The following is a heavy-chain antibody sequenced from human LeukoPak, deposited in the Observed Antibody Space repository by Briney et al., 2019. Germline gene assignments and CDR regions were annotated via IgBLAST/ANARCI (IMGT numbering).Heavy chain of an antibody. V-gene: IGHV1-69*01. CDR3: ARDASPYYYDSSGYPGRFDY. D-gene: IGHD3-22*01. CDR2: IIPIFGTA. J-gene: IGHJ4*02. Sequence: SVKVSCKASGGTFSSYAISWVRQAPGQGLEWMGGIIPIFGTANYAQKFQGRVTITADESTSTAYMELSSLRSEDTAVYYCARDASPYYYDSSGYPGRFDYRGQGTLVTVSS. CDR1: GGTFSSYA.